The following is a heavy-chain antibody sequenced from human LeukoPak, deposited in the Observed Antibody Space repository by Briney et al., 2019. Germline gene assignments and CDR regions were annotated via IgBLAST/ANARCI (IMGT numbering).Heavy chain of an antibody. CDR2: ISGSGGST. V-gene: IGHV3-23*01. CDR3: AKAAINHYDFWSGYYPPYYFDY. D-gene: IGHD3-3*01. J-gene: IGHJ4*02. Sequence: GGSLRLSCAASGFTFSSYAMSWVRQAPGKGLEWVSAISGSGGSTYYADSVKGRFTISRDNSKNTLYLQMNSLRAEDTAVYYCAKAAINHYDFWSGYYPPYYFDYWGQGTLVTVSS. CDR1: GFTFSSYA.